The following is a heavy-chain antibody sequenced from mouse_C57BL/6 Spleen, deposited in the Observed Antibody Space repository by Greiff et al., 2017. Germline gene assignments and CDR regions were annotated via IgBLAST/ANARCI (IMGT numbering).Heavy chain of an antibody. Sequence: VQLQQSVAELVRPGASVKLSCTASGFNIKNTYMHWVKQRPEQGLEWIGRIDPANGNTKYAPKFQGKAPITADKSSNTAYLQLNSLTSEDTAIYFCAKGPYGYDVRYYAMDYWGQGTSVTVSS. V-gene: IGHV14-3*01. D-gene: IGHD2-2*01. CDR3: AKGPYGYDVRYYAMDY. J-gene: IGHJ4*01. CDR1: GFNIKNTY. CDR2: IDPANGNT.